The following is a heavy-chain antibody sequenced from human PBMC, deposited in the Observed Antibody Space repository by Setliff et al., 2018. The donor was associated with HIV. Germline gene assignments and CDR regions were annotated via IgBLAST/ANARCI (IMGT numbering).Heavy chain of an antibody. CDR1: GYTFTGYY. J-gene: IGHJ4*02. Sequence: ASVKVSCKASGYTFTGYYMHWVRQAPGQGLEWMGWINPNSGGTNYAQKFQGRVTMTRDTSISTAYMELSRLRSDDTAVYYCARARIAVPDDFDFWGQGTPVTVSS. CDR3: ARARIAVPDDFDF. CDR2: INPNSGGT. D-gene: IGHD6-19*01. V-gene: IGHV1-2*02.